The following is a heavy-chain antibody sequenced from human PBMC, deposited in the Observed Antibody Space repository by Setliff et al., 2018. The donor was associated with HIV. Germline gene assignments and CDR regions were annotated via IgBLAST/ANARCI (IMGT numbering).Heavy chain of an antibody. Sequence: ASVKVSCKASGYTFTNYDINWVRQATGQGLEWMGWMSPKSGNTGYAQKFQGRVTMTRNTSISTVYMELSSLRSEDTAIYYCARGSSGSDRTEYDDAFDIWGQGTVVTVSS. CDR2: MSPKSGNT. CDR1: GYTFTNYD. D-gene: IGHD3-22*01. CDR3: ARGSSGSDRTEYDDAFDI. J-gene: IGHJ3*02. V-gene: IGHV1-8*02.